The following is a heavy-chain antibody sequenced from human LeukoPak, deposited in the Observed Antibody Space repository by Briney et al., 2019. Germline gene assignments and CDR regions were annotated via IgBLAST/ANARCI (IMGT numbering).Heavy chain of an antibody. CDR3: ARLDFWSGSAFDP. V-gene: IGHV1-46*01. CDR1: GYTFTSYG. Sequence: ASVKVSCKASGYTFTSYGISWVRQAPGQGLEWMGIINPSGGSTSYAQKFQGRVTMTRDTSTSTVYMELSSLRSEDTAVYYCARLDFWSGSAFDPWGQGTLVTVSS. J-gene: IGHJ5*02. CDR2: INPSGGST. D-gene: IGHD3-3*01.